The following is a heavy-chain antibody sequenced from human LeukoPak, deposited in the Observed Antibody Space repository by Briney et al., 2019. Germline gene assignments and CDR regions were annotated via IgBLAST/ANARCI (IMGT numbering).Heavy chain of an antibody. D-gene: IGHD3-3*01. CDR3: ARGLRFLEWFTFDY. CDR1: GFTFSSNG. CDR2: IQYDGSKK. V-gene: IGHV3-30*02. Sequence: GGSLRLSCVASGFTFSSNGMHWVRQAPGKGLEWVTFIQYDGSKKYYADSVKDRFTISRDNSKNSLYLQMNSLRAEDTAVYYCARGLRFLEWFTFDYWGQGTLVTVSS. J-gene: IGHJ4*02.